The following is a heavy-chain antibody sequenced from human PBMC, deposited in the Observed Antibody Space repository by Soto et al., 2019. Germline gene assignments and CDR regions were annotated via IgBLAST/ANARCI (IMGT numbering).Heavy chain of an antibody. D-gene: IGHD3-22*01. J-gene: IGHJ4*02. CDR3: AAAEGYYDSSGYQPFDY. CDR2: IVVGSGST. V-gene: IGHV1-58*01. Sequence: SVKFSCKASGFTFTSSTVQWVRQARGQRLEWIGWIVVGSGSTNYAQKFQERVTITRDMSTSTAYMELSSLRSEDTAVYYCAAAEGYYDSSGYQPFDYWGQGTLVTVSS. CDR1: GFTFTSST.